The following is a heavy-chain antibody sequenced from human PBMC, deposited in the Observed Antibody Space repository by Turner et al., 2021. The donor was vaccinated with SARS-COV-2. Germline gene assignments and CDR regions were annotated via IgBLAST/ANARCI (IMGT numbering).Heavy chain of an antibody. CDR2: IWYDGSNK. CDR1: GFTFSSYG. CDR3: ATGSGSYYFSPTYYFDY. V-gene: IGHV3-33*01. J-gene: IGHJ4*02. D-gene: IGHD1-26*01. Sequence: QVQLVASGGGVVQPGRSLRLSCAASGFTFSSYGMHWVRQAPGKGLEWVAVIWYDGSNKYNADSVKGRFTISRDNSKNTLYLQMNSLRAEDTAVYYCATGSGSYYFSPTYYFDYWGQGTLVTVSS.